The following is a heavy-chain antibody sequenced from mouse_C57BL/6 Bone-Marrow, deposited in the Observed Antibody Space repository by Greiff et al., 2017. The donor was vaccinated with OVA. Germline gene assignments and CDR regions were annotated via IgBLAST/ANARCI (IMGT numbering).Heavy chain of an antibody. CDR3: ARSYYYGSSYAFDY. J-gene: IGHJ2*01. CDR2: IHPNSGST. Sequence: QVQLKQPGAELVKPGASVKLSCKASGYTFTSYWMHWVKQRPGQGLEWIGMIHPNSGSTNYNEKFKSKATLTVDKSSSTAYMQLSSLTSEDSAVYYCARSYYYGSSYAFDYWGQGTTLTVSS. D-gene: IGHD1-1*01. CDR1: GYTFTSYW. V-gene: IGHV1-64*01.